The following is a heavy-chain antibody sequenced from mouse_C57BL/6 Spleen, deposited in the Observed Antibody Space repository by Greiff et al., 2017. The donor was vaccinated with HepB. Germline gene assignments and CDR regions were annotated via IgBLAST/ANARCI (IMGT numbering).Heavy chain of an antibody. Sequence: EVNLVESGGGLVQPGGSLSLSCAASGFTFTDYYMSWVRQPPGKALEWLGFIRNKANGYTTEYSASVKGRFTISRDNSQSILYLQMNALRAEDSATYYCARTGTGYFDYWGQGTTLTVSS. D-gene: IGHD4-1*01. J-gene: IGHJ2*01. CDR3: ARTGTGYFDY. V-gene: IGHV7-3*01. CDR2: IRNKANGYTT. CDR1: GFTFTDYY.